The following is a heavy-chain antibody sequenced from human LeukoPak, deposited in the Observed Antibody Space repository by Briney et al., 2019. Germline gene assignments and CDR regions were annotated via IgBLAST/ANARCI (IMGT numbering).Heavy chain of an antibody. D-gene: IGHD3-10*01. CDR1: GGSFSGYY. CDR3: ARAYGSGSYLPY. CDR2: IMHLGST. V-gene: IGHV4-34*12. Sequence: SETLSLTCAVFGGSFSGYYWSWIRQPPGRGLELIGEIMHLGSTNYNPSLESRVTISVDTSKNQFSLKLSSVTAADTAVYFCARAYGSGSYLPYWGQGALVTVSS. J-gene: IGHJ4*02.